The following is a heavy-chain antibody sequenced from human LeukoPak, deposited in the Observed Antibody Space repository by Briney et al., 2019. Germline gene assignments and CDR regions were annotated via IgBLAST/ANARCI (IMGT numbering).Heavy chain of an antibody. V-gene: IGHV1-2*02. CDR3: ARFGYSSGWYFDY. CDR2: INPNSGGT. CDR1: GYTFTGYY. Sequence: ASVKVSCKASGYTFTGYYMHWVRQAPGQGLEWMGWINPNSGGTNYAQKFQGRVTMTRDTSISTAYMELSRLRSDDTAVYYCARFGYSSGWYFDYWGQGTLVTVSS. J-gene: IGHJ4*02. D-gene: IGHD6-19*01.